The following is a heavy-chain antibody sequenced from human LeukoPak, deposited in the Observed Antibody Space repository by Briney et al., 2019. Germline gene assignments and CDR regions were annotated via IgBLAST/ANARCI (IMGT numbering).Heavy chain of an antibody. V-gene: IGHV1-8*02. Sequence: ASVKVSCKASGNTFTGYYMHWVRQATGQGLEWMGWMNPNSGNTGYAQKFQGRVTMTRNTSISTAYMELSSLRSEDTAVYYCARKFLGSRGYYFDYWGQGTLVTVSS. D-gene: IGHD3-10*01. CDR1: GNTFTGYY. CDR3: ARKFLGSRGYYFDY. CDR2: MNPNSGNT. J-gene: IGHJ4*02.